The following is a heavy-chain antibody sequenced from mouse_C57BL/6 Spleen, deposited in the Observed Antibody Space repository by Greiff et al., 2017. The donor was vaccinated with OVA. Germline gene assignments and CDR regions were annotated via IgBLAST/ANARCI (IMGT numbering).Heavy chain of an antibody. CDR3: AREAPYSNPFDY. CDR1: GFTFSSYG. CDR2: ISSGGSYT. Sequence: EVKLMESGGDLVKPGGSLKLSCAASGFTFSSYGMSWVRQTPDKRLEWVATISSGGSYTYYPDSVKGRFTISRDNAKNTLYLQMSSLKSEDTAMYYCAREAPYSNPFDYWGQGTTLTVSS. D-gene: IGHD2-5*01. V-gene: IGHV5-6*01. J-gene: IGHJ2*01.